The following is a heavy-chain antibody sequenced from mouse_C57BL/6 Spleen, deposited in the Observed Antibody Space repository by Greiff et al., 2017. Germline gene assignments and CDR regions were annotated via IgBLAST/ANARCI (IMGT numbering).Heavy chain of an antibody. Sequence: VQLKESGPVLVKPGASVKMSCKASGYTFTDYYMNWVKQSHGKSLEWIGVINPYNGGTSYNQKFKGKATLTVDKASSTAYMELNSLTSEDSAVYYCARKDYYGSSYGWYFDVWGTGTTVTVSS. V-gene: IGHV1-19*01. D-gene: IGHD1-1*01. CDR3: ARKDYYGSSYGWYFDV. J-gene: IGHJ1*03. CDR2: INPYNGGT. CDR1: GYTFTDYY.